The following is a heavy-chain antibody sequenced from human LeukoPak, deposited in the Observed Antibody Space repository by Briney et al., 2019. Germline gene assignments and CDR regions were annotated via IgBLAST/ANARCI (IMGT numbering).Heavy chain of an antibody. CDR1: GGSFSGYY. CDR2: INHSGST. Sequence: SETLSLTCAVYGGSFSGYYWSWIRQPPGKGLEWIGEINHSGSTNYNPSLKSRVTISVDTSKNQFSLKLSSVTAADTAVYYCARGSIAAHPDYTDVWGKGTTVTVSS. D-gene: IGHD6-6*01. CDR3: ARGSIAAHPDYTDV. V-gene: IGHV4-34*01. J-gene: IGHJ6*03.